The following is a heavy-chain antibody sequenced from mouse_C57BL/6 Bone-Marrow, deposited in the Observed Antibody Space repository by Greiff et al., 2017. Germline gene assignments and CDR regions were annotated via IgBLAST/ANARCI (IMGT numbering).Heavy chain of an antibody. CDR2: INPYNGGT. J-gene: IGHJ4*01. CDR3: AREHEYYYAMDY. V-gene: IGHV1-19*01. CDR1: GYTFTDYY. Sequence: VQLQQSGPVLVKPGASVKMSCKASGYTFTDYYMNWVKQSHGKSLEWIGVINPYNGGTSYNQKFKGKATLTVDKSSSTAYMELNSLTSEDSAVYYCAREHEYYYAMDYWGQGTSVTVSS.